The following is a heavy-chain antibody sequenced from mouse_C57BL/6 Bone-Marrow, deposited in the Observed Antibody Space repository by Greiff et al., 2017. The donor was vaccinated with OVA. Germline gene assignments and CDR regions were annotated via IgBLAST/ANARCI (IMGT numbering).Heavy chain of an antibody. D-gene: IGHD1-1*01. CDR1: GFSLTSYG. Sequence: QVQLQQSGPGLVQPSQSLSITCTVSGFSLTSYGVHWVRQSPGKGLEWLGVIWSGGSTDYTAAFISRLSISQDNSKSQVFFQMNILQADDTAIYYCARSYYYGPYWYFDVWGTGTTVTVSS. J-gene: IGHJ1*03. CDR3: ARSYYYGPYWYFDV. CDR2: IWSGGST. V-gene: IGHV2-2*01.